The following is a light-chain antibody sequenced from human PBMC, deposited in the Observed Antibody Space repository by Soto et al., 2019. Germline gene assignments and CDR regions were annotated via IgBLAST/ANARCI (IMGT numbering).Light chain of an antibody. CDR3: QQYSTYLWT. CDR2: DAS. J-gene: IGKJ1*01. CDR1: QSISSW. Sequence: DIQITKSATTLTASAAVRFTIPCRASQSISSWLAWFQQKPGEAPKLLMYDASSLESGVPSRFSGSGSGTEFTLTISSLQPDDFATYYCQQYSTYLWTFGQGTKVDIK. V-gene: IGKV1-5*01.